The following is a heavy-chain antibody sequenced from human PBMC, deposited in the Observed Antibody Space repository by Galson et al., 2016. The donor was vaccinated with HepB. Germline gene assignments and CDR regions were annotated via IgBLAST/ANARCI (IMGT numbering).Heavy chain of an antibody. D-gene: IGHD5-24*01. CDR3: ARDSMATITGLDGFDI. Sequence: SLRLSCAASGFTFRNYGMHWVRQAPGKGLEWVAGIWFDGSYKYNTDSVKGRFTISRDNSKNTLYLHMSGLRAEDTAVYYCARDSMATITGLDGFDIWGQGTMVTVSS. V-gene: IGHV3-33*01. CDR1: GFTFRNYG. J-gene: IGHJ3*02. CDR2: IWFDGSYK.